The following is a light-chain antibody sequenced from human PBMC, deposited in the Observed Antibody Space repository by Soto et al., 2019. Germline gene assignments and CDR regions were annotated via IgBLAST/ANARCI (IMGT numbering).Light chain of an antibody. CDR3: QVWDSNIVV. V-gene: IGLV1-44*01. J-gene: IGLJ2*01. Sequence: QSVLTQPPSASGTPGQRVTISCSGSSSNIGSNTVNWYQQLPGTAPKLLIYSNNQRPSGVPDRFSGSNSANTATLTISTVEDGDEADYYCQVWDSNIVVFGGGTKLTVL. CDR1: SSNIGSNT. CDR2: SNN.